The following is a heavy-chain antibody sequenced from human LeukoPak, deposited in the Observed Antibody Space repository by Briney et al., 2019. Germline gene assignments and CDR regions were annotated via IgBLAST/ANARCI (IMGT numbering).Heavy chain of an antibody. CDR1: GGTFSSYA. CDR2: IIPILGIA. Sequence: ASVTVSCKASGGTFSSYAISWVRQAPGQGLEWMGRIIPILGIANYAQKFQGRVTITADKSTSTAYMELSSLRSEDTAVYYCAGTGQGDIVATIFDYWGQGTLVTVSS. J-gene: IGHJ4*02. D-gene: IGHD5-12*01. V-gene: IGHV1-69*04. CDR3: AGTGQGDIVATIFDY.